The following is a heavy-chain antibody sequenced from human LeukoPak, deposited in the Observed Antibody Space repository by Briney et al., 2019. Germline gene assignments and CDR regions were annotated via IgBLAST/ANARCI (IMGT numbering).Heavy chain of an antibody. D-gene: IGHD5-18*01. J-gene: IGHJ4*02. CDR3: ARGRIARLPYFDY. CDR1: GGSISSTSCY. Sequence: SETLSLTCSVSGGSISSTSCYWGWIRQPPGKGLEWIGGIYYSGSTYYNPSLKSRVTISVDTSKNQFSLKLSSVTAADTAVYYCARGRIARLPYFDYWGQGTLVTVSS. CDR2: IYYSGST. V-gene: IGHV4-39*07.